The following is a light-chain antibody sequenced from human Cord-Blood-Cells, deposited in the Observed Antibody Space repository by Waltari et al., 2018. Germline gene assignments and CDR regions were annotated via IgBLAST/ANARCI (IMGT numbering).Light chain of an antibody. V-gene: IGLV2-11*01. CDR1: SSDVGGYNY. J-gene: IGLJ3*02. CDR2: DVS. CDR3: CSYAGSYTWV. Sequence: QSALTQPRSVSGSPGQSVTISCTGTSSDVGGYNYVSWYQQHPAKAPKLMIYDVSKRPSGGPDRFPGSKSGNRASLTISGLQAEDEADYYCCSYAGSYTWVFGGGTKLTVL.